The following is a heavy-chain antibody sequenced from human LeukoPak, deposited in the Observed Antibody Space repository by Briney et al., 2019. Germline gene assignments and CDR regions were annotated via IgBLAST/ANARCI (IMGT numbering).Heavy chain of an antibody. D-gene: IGHD3-10*01. J-gene: IGHJ3*02. V-gene: IGHV1-8*01. CDR3: ARRKKLWFGECHAFDI. CDR1: GYTFTSYD. CDR2: MNPNSGNT. Sequence: ASVKVSCKASGYTFTSYDINWVRQATGQGLEWMGWMNPNSGNTGYAQKFQGRVTMTRNTSISTAYMELSSLRSEDTAVYYCARRKKLWFGECHAFDIWGQGTMVTVSS.